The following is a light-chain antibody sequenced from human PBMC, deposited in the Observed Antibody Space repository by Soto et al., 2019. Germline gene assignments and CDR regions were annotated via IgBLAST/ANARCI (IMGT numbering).Light chain of an antibody. CDR2: GAS. CDR3: QQSYRAPRT. J-gene: IGKJ2*01. V-gene: IGKV1-39*01. Sequence: DIQMTQSPSSLPSSVGDRISITCRASQSISSYLSWYQQKPGKAPKLLIYGASNLQSEVPSRFSGSGSETGFTLIISSLQHEDFATYYCQQSYRAPRTFGQGTKLEIK. CDR1: QSISSY.